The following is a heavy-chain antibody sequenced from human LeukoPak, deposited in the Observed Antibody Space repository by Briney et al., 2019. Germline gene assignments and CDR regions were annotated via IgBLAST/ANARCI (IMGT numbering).Heavy chain of an antibody. D-gene: IGHD1-20*01. CDR2: ISSSSSTI. Sequence: GGSLRLSCVASGFTFTSYNMNWVRQAPGKGLECVSYISSSSSTINSAHSVKGRFTISRDNAKNSLYLQMSSLRAEDTAVYYCVSGNNCNYWGQGTLVTVSS. CDR3: VSGNNCNY. J-gene: IGHJ4*02. V-gene: IGHV3-48*01. CDR1: GFTFTSYN.